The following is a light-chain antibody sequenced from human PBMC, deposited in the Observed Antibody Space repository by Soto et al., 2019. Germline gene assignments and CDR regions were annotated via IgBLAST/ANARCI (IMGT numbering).Light chain of an antibody. Sequence: QSVLTQPPSASGSPGQSVTISCTGTSSDVGGYNYVSWYKQHPGKAPELIIYEVSKRPSGVPDRFSGSKSGTSASLAISGLQSEDEADYYCAAWDDSLNGYVFGTGTKVTVL. V-gene: IGLV2-8*01. J-gene: IGLJ1*01. CDR3: AAWDDSLNGYV. CDR2: EVS. CDR1: SSDVGGYNY.